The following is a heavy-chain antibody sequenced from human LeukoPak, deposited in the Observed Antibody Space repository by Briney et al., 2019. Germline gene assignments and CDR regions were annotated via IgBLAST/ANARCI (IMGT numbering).Heavy chain of an antibody. CDR3: ASECSGGSRYEEGY. CDR2: IYTSGST. CDR1: GGSISSYY. V-gene: IGHV4-4*07. J-gene: IGHJ4*02. D-gene: IGHD2-15*01. Sequence: SETLSLTCTVSGGSISSYYWSWIRQPAGKGLEWIGRIYTSGSTNYNPSLKSRVTMSVDTSKNQFSLKLSSVTAADTAVYYCASECSGGSRYEEGYWGQGTLVNVSS.